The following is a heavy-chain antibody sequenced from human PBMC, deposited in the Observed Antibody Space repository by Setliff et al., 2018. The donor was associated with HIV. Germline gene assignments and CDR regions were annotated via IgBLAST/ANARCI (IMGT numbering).Heavy chain of an antibody. CDR2: ISGSGGST. V-gene: IGHV3-23*01. CDR3: ARVRDYYDSGAQAFDI. Sequence: GGSLRLSCAASGFTFSSYAMSWVRQAPGKGLEWVSAISGSGGSTYYADSVKGRFTISRDTAKNSLYLQMSSLRAEDTAVYYCARVRDYYDSGAQAFDIWGQGTMVTVSS. J-gene: IGHJ3*02. CDR1: GFTFSSYA. D-gene: IGHD3-22*01.